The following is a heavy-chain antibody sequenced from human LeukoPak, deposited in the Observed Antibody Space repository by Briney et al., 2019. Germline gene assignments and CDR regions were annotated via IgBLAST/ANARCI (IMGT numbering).Heavy chain of an antibody. V-gene: IGHV3-23*01. Sequence: GGSLRLSCAASGFTFSDCAMSWVRQAPGRGLEWVTGIRGSGGSTYYADSVKGRFTISRDNSKNTMYLQMNSLRAEDTGVYYCAKDVVSAPSRFDYWGQGTLVTVSS. CDR2: IRGSGGST. D-gene: IGHD2-15*01. J-gene: IGHJ4*02. CDR3: AKDVVSAPSRFDY. CDR1: GFTFSDCA.